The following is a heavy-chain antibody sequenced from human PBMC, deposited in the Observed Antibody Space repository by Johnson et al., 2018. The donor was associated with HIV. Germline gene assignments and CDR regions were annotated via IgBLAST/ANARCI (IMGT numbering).Heavy chain of an antibody. CDR2: ISWNSGSI. D-gene: IGHD6-13*01. J-gene: IGHJ3*02. V-gene: IGHV3-9*01. CDR1: GFTFDDYA. Sequence: VESGGGLVQPGRSLRLSCAASGFTFDDYAMHWVRQAPGKGLEWVSGISWNSGSIGYADSVKGRFTISRDNAKNSLYLQMNSLRAEDTALYYCAKSESSSWYENAFDIWGQGTMVTVSS. CDR3: AKSESSSWYENAFDI.